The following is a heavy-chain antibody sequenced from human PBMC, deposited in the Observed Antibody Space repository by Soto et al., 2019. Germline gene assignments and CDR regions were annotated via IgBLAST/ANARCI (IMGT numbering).Heavy chain of an antibody. CDR1: GGTFSSYA. CDR2: IIPIFGTA. CDR3: ARGNWNYGYYGMDV. D-gene: IGHD1-1*01. Sequence: QVQLVQSGAEVKKPGSSVKVSCKASGGTFSSYAISWVRQAPGQGLEWMGGIIPIFGTANYAQKFQGRVTITADESTSTAYMELSSLRSEDTAVYYCARGNWNYGYYGMDVWGLGTTVTVSS. J-gene: IGHJ6*02. V-gene: IGHV1-69*01.